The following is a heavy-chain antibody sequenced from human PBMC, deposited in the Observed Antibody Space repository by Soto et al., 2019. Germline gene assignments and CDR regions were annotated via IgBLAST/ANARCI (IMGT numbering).Heavy chain of an antibody. Sequence: PGGCLRLSCAASGFTFSFYWMSWVRQAPGKGLGWLGTIRLDASEKKYVDSVKGRFTMSRDNAKNSLYLQMDSLGAEDTAVYCARDSGYGSGASVNHDLDFWGRGTLVTVSS. D-gene: IGHD3-10*01. V-gene: IGHV3-7*01. CDR2: IRLDASEK. CDR1: GFTFSFYW. J-gene: IGHJ4*01. CDR3: ARDSGYGSGASVNHDLDF.